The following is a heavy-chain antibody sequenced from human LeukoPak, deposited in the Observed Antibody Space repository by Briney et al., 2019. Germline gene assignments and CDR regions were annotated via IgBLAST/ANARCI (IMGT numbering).Heavy chain of an antibody. CDR2: IHASGRT. CDR1: GGSVSAYF. D-gene: IGHD2-15*01. CDR3: ARLLRWSEDGFDV. V-gene: IGHV4-4*09. J-gene: IGHJ3*01. Sequence: PSETLSLTCTVSGGSVSAYFWGWIRQSPGEGLECIGYIHASGRTKYNPSLESRGIISIDTSKNHFALTLRSGTAANTAVYSCARLLRWSEDGFDVWGQGTVVAISS.